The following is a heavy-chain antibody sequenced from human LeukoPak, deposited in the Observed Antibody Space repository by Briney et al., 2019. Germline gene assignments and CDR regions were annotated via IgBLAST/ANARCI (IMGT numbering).Heavy chain of an antibody. CDR1: GYSISSGYY. Sequence: SKTLSLTCTVSGYSISSGYYWGWIRQPPGKGLEWIGSIYESGSTYYNPSLKSRVTISVDTSKNQFSLRMNSVTAADTAVYYCATGYCSGGSCYPEGDAFDIWGQGTMVTVSS. D-gene: IGHD2-15*01. CDR3: ATGYCSGGSCYPEGDAFDI. J-gene: IGHJ3*02. V-gene: IGHV4-38-2*02. CDR2: IYESGST.